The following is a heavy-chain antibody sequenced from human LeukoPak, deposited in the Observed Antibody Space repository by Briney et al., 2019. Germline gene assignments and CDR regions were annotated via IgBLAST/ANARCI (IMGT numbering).Heavy chain of an antibody. J-gene: IGHJ4*02. CDR2: IKSKTDGGTT. CDR3: TTAPYDSSPG. CDR1: GFTFKNYW. D-gene: IGHD3-22*01. Sequence: TGGSLRLSCLVSGFTFKNYWMSWVRQAPGKGLEWVGRIKSKTDGGTTDYAAPVKGRFTISRDDSKNTLYLQMNSLKTEDTAVYYCTTAPYDSSPGWGQGTLVTVSS. V-gene: IGHV3-15*01.